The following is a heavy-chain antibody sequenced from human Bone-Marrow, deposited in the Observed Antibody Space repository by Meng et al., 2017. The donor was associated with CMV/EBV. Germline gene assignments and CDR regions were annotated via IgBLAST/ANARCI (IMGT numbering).Heavy chain of an antibody. CDR2: MNPNNGNT. D-gene: IGHD3-3*01. V-gene: IGHV1-8*01. CDR1: GYTFTSYD. CDR3: ARVAIFGYYYYGMDV. J-gene: IGHJ6*02. Sequence: ASVKVSCKASGYTFTSYDINWVRQATGQGLEWMGWMNPNNGNTGYAQKFQGRVTMTRNTSISTAYMELSSLRSEDTAVYYCARVAIFGYYYYGMDVWGQGTTVTVSS.